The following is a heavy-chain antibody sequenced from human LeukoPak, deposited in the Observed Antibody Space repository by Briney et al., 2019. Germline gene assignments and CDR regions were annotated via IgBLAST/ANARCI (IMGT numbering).Heavy chain of an antibody. D-gene: IGHD3-16*02. CDR3: AKGLRLGELSSAFDY. CDR2: ISNSGGSA. CDR1: GFTFSNYA. Sequence: GGSLRLSCGASGFTFSNYAMSWVRQAPGKGLEWVSGISNSGGSAYYADSVKGRFTISRDNSRNTLYLQVNSLRAEDTAVYYCAKGLRLGELSSAFDYWGQGTLVTVSS. V-gene: IGHV3-23*01. J-gene: IGHJ4*02.